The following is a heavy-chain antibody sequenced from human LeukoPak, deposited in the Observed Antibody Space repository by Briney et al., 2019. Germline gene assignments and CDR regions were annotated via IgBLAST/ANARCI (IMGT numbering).Heavy chain of an antibody. CDR3: ARRYYDSSEFDP. CDR2: IHPADSDT. V-gene: IGHV5-51*01. Sequence: GESLKISCKASGHDFNNYWIGWVRQMPGKGPEWMGIIHPADSDTVYSPAFSGQVTISTDRSTGTAYLQWSSLEASDTAIYYCARRYYDSSEFDPWGQGTLVTVSS. J-gene: IGHJ5*02. CDR1: GHDFNNYW. D-gene: IGHD3-22*01.